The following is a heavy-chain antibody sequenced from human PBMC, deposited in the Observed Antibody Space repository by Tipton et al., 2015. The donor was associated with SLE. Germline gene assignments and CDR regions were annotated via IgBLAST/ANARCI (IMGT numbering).Heavy chain of an antibody. D-gene: IGHD2-15*01. CDR2: ISYTETT. CDR1: GFTVSSNY. V-gene: IGHV4-59*08. Sequence: LRLSCAASGFTVSSNYMSWLRQPPGKGLEWIGYISYTETTKYNPSLESRVIISVDTSKNQFSLRLSSVTAADTAMYYCARHVGVAYYYAMDVWGQGTTVVISS. CDR3: ARHVGVAYYYAMDV. J-gene: IGHJ6*02.